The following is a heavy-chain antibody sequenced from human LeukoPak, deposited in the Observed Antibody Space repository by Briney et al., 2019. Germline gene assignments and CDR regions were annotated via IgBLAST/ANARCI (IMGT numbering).Heavy chain of an antibody. J-gene: IGHJ4*02. Sequence: GGSLRLSCAASGFTFSNFGVSWVRQAPGKGLEWVSAMSTSGGGTYYADSVKGRFTISRDNAKNSLYLQMNSLRAEDTAVYYCAKDRNWNYYFDYWGQGTLVTVSS. D-gene: IGHD1-7*01. CDR2: MSTSGGGT. CDR3: AKDRNWNYYFDY. CDR1: GFTFSNFG. V-gene: IGHV3-23*01.